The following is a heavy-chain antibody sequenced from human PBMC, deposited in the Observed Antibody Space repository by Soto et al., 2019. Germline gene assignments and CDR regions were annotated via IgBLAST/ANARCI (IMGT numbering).Heavy chain of an antibody. Sequence: QVQLVESGGGVVQPGGSLRLSCAASGFIFSTYAMHWGRQAPGKGLEWVAVIWYDGSNKYYADSVKGRFTMSRDNSKNMVDLQMNAMRVEDTAVYYCAREGKALPDRGWIDPWGQGTLVTVSS. D-gene: IGHD2-21*02. CDR1: GFIFSTYA. CDR2: IWYDGSNK. J-gene: IGHJ5*02. CDR3: AREGKALPDRGWIDP. V-gene: IGHV3-33*01.